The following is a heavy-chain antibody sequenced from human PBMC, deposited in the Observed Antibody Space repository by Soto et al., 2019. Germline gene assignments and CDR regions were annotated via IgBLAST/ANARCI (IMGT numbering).Heavy chain of an antibody. J-gene: IGHJ6*02. CDR3: ARLDDYYYASSGYHPSSYYGMDV. Sequence: GGSLRLSCAASGFTFSSYSMNWVRQAPGKGLEWVSSISSSSSYIYYADSVKGRFTISRDNAKNSLYLQMNSLRAEDTAVYYCARLDDYYYASSGYHPSSYYGMDVWGQGTKVTVYS. D-gene: IGHD3-22*01. V-gene: IGHV3-21*01. CDR1: GFTFSSYS. CDR2: ISSSSSYI.